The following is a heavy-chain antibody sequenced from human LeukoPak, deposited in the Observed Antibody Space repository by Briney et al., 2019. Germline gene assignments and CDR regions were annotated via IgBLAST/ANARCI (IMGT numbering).Heavy chain of an antibody. Sequence: PGRSLRLSCATSGFTFSNFGMNWVRQAPGKGLQWVAFISYDGKDKYYSDSVKGRITISRDNSKNTLYLQMNSLRAEDTAVYYCAKVMGNDYVWGSYRPVPHFDYWGQGTLVTVSS. CDR2: ISYDGKDK. D-gene: IGHD3-16*02. CDR3: AKVMGNDYVWGSYRPVPHFDY. V-gene: IGHV3-30*18. J-gene: IGHJ4*02. CDR1: GFTFSNFG.